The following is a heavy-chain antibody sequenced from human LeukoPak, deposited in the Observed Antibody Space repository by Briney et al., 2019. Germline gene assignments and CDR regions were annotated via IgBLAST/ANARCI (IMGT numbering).Heavy chain of an antibody. J-gene: IGHJ4*02. CDR1: GYTFTSYY. V-gene: IGHV1-46*01. CDR2: INPSGGST. D-gene: IGHD3-10*01. Sequence: GASVKVSCKASGYTFTSYYMHWVRQDPGQGLEWMGIINPSGGSTSYAQKFQGRVTMTRDTSTSTVYMELSSLRSEDTAVYYCARDSPRVYYGSGSYYNALGYWGQGTLVTVSS. CDR3: ARDSPRVYYGSGSYYNALGY.